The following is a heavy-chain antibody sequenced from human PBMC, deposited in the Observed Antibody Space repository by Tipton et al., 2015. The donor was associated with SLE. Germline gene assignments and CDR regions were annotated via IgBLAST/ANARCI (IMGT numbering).Heavy chain of an antibody. CDR2: IWYDGSNK. CDR3: ARGGPRMIVAGEDAFDI. CDR1: GFTFSSYG. D-gene: IGHD3-22*01. V-gene: IGHV3-33*01. Sequence: SLRLSCAASGFTFSSYGMHWVRQAPGKGLEWVAVIWYDGSNKYYADSVKGRFTISRDNSKNTLYLQMNSLRAEDTAVYYCARGGPRMIVAGEDAFDIWGQGTMVTVSS. J-gene: IGHJ3*02.